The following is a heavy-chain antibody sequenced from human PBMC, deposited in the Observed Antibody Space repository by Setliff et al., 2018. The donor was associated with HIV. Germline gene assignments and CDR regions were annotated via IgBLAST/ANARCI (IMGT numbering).Heavy chain of an antibody. J-gene: IGHJ3*02. V-gene: IGHV1-3*01. D-gene: IGHD2-21*02. CDR1: GYNFNRYG. CDR3: ARSVVVYGGDSVPFDI. CDR2: INLENFYK. Sequence: ASVKVSCKDSGYNFNRYGIHWVRQAPGQRPEWMGWINLENFYKKYSQNFQGRVTITTETSATTAFMELSNLRSEDTAMCYCARSVVVYGGDSVPFDIWGPGTLVTVSS.